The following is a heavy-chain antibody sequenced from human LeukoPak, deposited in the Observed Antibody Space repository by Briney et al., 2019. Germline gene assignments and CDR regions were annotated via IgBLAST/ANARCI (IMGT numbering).Heavy chain of an antibody. V-gene: IGHV4-39*02. J-gene: IGHJ4*02. CDR2: IYYSGST. CDR3: ARELGANYYDSSGYYYDY. D-gene: IGHD3-22*01. CDR1: GGSISSSSYY. Sequence: SETLSLTCTVSGGSISSSSYYWGWIRQPPGKGLEWIGSIYYSGSTYYNPSLKSRVTISVDTSKNQFSLKLSSVTAADTAVYYCARELGANYYDSSGYYYDYWGQGTLVTVSS.